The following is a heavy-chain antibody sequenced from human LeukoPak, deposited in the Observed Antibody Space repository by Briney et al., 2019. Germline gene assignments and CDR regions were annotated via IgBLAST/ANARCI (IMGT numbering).Heavy chain of an antibody. Sequence: SVKVSCKAPGGTFNSSAISWVRQAPGQGLEWMGRIIPIFGTQNYAQKFQGRVTFTTDESTSTAHMELSSLRSEDTAVYYCARGDWNYREGSRTIDYWGQGTLVTVSS. D-gene: IGHD1-7*01. CDR1: GGTFNSSA. CDR3: ARGDWNYREGSRTIDY. CDR2: IIPIFGTQ. V-gene: IGHV1-69*05. J-gene: IGHJ4*02.